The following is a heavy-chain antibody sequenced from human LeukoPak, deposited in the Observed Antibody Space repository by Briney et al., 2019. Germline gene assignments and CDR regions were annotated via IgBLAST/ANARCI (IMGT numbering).Heavy chain of an antibody. D-gene: IGHD6-19*01. V-gene: IGHV1-69*05. CDR2: IIPIFGTA. J-gene: IGHJ4*02. CDR1: GGTFSSYA. Sequence: SVKVSCKASGGTFSSYAISWVRQAPGQGLEWMGRIIPIFGTANYAQKFQGRVTITTDESTSTAYMELSSLRSEDTAVYDCARDLGIAVAGPFDYWGQGTLVTVSS. CDR3: ARDLGIAVAGPFDY.